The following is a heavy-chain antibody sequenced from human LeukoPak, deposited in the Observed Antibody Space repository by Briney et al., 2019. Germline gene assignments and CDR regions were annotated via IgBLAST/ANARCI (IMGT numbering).Heavy chain of an antibody. J-gene: IGHJ3*02. D-gene: IGHD7-27*01. CDR2: TRNKANSYTT. V-gene: IGHV3-72*01. CDR1: GFTFSDHY. Sequence: GGSLRLSCAASGFTFSDHYMDWVRQAPGKGLEWVGRTRNKANSYTTEYAASVKGRFTISRDDSKNSLYLQMNSLKTEDTAVYYCAREPLGISRAFDIWGQGTMVTVSS. CDR3: AREPLGISRAFDI.